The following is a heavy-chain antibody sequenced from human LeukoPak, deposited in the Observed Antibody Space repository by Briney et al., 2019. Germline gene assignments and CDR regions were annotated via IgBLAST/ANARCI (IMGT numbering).Heavy chain of an antibody. Sequence: PSETLSLTCTVSGGSISSSSYYWGWIRQPPGKGLEWIGSIYYSGSTYYNPSLKSRVTISVDTSKNQFSLKLSSVTAADTAVYYCARAQLRFLVGHDWGQGTLVTVSS. D-gene: IGHD3-3*01. V-gene: IGHV4-39*01. CDR3: ARAQLRFLVGHD. CDR1: GGSISSSSYY. CDR2: IYYSGST. J-gene: IGHJ4*02.